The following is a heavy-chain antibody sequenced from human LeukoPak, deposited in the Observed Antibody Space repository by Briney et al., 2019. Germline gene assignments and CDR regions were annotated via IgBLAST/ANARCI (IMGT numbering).Heavy chain of an antibody. V-gene: IGHV1-69*01. CDR2: IIPIFGTA. J-gene: IGHJ4*02. CDR3: ARDQYDYGSDPYYFDY. CDR1: GGTFSSYA. Sequence: SVKVSCKASGGTFSSYAISWVRQAPGQGLEWMGGIIPIFGTANYAQKFQSRVTITADESTSTAYMERSSLRSEDTAVYYCARDQYDYGSDPYYFDYWGQGTLVTVSS. D-gene: IGHD3-10*01.